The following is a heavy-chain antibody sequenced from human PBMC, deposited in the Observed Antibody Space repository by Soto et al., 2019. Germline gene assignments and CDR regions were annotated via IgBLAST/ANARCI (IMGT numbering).Heavy chain of an antibody. V-gene: IGHV1-3*01. Sequence: ASVKVSCKASGYTFTNHAIHWVRQAPGQGLEWMGWINAGKGDTKYPQRFQGRVTITRDTSASTAYMELNSLKTEDTAVYHCITISYSQRMFHVGGQGTLVTVSS. CDR1: GYTFTNHA. D-gene: IGHD3-10*02. CDR2: INAGKGDT. J-gene: IGHJ4*02. CDR3: ITISYSQRMFHV.